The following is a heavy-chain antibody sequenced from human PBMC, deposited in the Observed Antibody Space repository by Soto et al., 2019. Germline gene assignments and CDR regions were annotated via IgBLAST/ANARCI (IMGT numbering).Heavy chain of an antibody. V-gene: IGHV3-74*01. Sequence: GGSLRLSCAASGFTFSDYWMHWVRQTPGKGLVWVARINSDGSSATYADSVKGRFTISRDNAKNTLYLQMNSLRVEDTAVYYCTRDMGYNGLDVWGQGTTVTVSS. CDR1: GFTFSDYW. CDR2: INSDGSSA. CDR3: TRDMGYNGLDV. J-gene: IGHJ6*02. D-gene: IGHD3-10*01.